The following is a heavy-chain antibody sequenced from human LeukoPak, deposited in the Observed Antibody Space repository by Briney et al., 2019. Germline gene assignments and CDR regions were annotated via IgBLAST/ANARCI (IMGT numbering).Heavy chain of an antibody. CDR1: GFTFSSYW. Sequence: GGSLRLSCAASGFTFSSYWMSWLRQAPGKGLEWVANIKQDQSEKYYVDSLKGRFTISRDNAKNSLYLQMNSLNGEDKAVDYGAKEQIEGPTKLDYWGQGILVTVSS. J-gene: IGHJ4*02. CDR2: IKQDQSEK. V-gene: IGHV3-7*01. D-gene: IGHD1-1*01. CDR3: AKEQIEGPTKLDY.